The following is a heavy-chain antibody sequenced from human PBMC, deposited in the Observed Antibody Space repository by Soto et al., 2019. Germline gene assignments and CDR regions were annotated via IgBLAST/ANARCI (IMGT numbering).Heavy chain of an antibody. CDR3: ARGPEHYYGSGSYYNSAFDI. V-gene: IGHV4-30-2*01. CDR1: GGSISSGGYS. J-gene: IGHJ3*02. D-gene: IGHD3-10*01. Sequence: SETLSLTCAVSGGSISSGGYSWSWIRQPPGKGLEWIGYIYRSGSTYYNPSLKSRVTISVDRSKNQFSLKLSSVTAADTAVYYCARGPEHYYGSGSYYNSAFDIWGQGTMVTVSS. CDR2: IYRSGST.